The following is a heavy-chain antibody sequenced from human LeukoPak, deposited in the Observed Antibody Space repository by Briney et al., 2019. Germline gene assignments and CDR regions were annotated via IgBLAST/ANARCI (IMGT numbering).Heavy chain of an antibody. CDR2: IYYIGTT. V-gene: IGHV4-59*01. D-gene: IGHD6-13*01. J-gene: IGHJ4*02. Sequence: SETLSLTCSVSGGSISTYHWSWIRQPPGKGLEWIGYIYYIGTTNYNPSLKSRVTISVDTSKNQFYLKLNSVTAADTAVYFCARAVDSSSWYSDYWGQGTLVTVSS. CDR3: ARAVDSSSWYSDY. CDR1: GGSISTYH.